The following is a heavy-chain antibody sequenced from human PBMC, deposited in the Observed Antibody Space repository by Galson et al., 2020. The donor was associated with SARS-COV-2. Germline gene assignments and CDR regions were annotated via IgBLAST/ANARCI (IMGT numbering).Heavy chain of an antibody. V-gene: IGHV4-39*07. CDR1: GGTIRPNNCF. D-gene: IGHD6-13*01. CDR3: SRDQGYGSSWSIVDRLDH. CDR2: IYYGGTT. J-gene: IGHJ4*02. Sequence: ASETHSLTCTVSGGTIRPNNCFWGWICQPPGNGLEWIGSIYYGGTTYYNPSLKSRPTISMEPSKHQFSLNLNSVTAADTAVYYCSRDQGYGSSWSIVDRLDHWGQGTLVTVSS.